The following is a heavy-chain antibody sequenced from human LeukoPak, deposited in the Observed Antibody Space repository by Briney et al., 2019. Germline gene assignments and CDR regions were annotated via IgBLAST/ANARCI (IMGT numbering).Heavy chain of an antibody. V-gene: IGHV1-24*01. Sequence: EASVKVSCKVSGYTLSEFSMHWVRQAPGKGLEWMGGFDPEDGETIYAQKFQGRVSMTEDTSTDTAYMELSGLRSEDTAVYYCVASSPQNWKAHDYWGQGTLVTVSS. CDR2: FDPEDGET. CDR1: GYTLSEFS. D-gene: IGHD1-1*01. J-gene: IGHJ4*02. CDR3: VASSPQNWKAHDY.